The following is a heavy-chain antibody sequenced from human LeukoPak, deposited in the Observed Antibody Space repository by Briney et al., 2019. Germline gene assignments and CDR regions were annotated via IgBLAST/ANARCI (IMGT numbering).Heavy chain of an antibody. V-gene: IGHV3-21*01. CDR3: AILQLERRPYYYGMDA. CDR1: GFTFSSYS. Sequence: GGSLRLSCAASGFTFSSYSMNWVRQAPGKGLEWVSSISSSSSYIYYADSVKGRFIISRDNAKNSLYLQMNSLRAEDTAVYYCAILQLERRPYYYGMDAWGKGTTVTVSS. CDR2: ISSSSSYI. D-gene: IGHD1-1*01. J-gene: IGHJ6*04.